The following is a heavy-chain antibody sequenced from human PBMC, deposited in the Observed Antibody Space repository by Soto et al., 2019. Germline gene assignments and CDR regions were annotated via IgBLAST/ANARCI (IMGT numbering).Heavy chain of an antibody. CDR1: GFTFSSYW. D-gene: IGHD6-19*01. Sequence: GGSLRLSCAASGFTFSSYWMHWVRQAPGKGLVWVSRINSDGSSTSYADSVKGRFTISRDNAKNTLNLQMNSLRAEDTAVYYCARDRSSGWPFYYYYYGMDVWGQGTTVTVSS. V-gene: IGHV3-74*01. CDR3: ARDRSSGWPFYYYYYGMDV. CDR2: INSDGSST. J-gene: IGHJ6*02.